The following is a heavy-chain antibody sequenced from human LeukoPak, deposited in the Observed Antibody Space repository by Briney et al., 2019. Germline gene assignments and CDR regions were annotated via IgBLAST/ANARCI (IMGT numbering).Heavy chain of an antibody. CDR2: IYTSGST. D-gene: IGHD1-26*01. V-gene: IGHV4-61*02. J-gene: IGHJ6*03. CDR1: GGSISSGSYY. Sequence: SQTLSLTCTVSGGSISSGSYYWSWIRQPAGKGLEWIGRIYTSGSTNYNPSLKSRVTISVDTSKNQFSLKLSSVTAADTAVYYCARTSGSYYENYYYYMDVWGKGTTVTVSS. CDR3: ARTSGSYYENYYYYMDV.